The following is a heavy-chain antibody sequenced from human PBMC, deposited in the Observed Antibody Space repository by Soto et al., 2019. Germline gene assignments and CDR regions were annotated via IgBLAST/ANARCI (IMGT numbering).Heavy chain of an antibody. CDR3: VRGRGYSYGYLGWFDP. CDR2: ISSNGGST. Sequence: PGGSLRLSCSASGFTFSSYAMHWVRQAPGKGLECVSAISSNGGSTYYADSVKGRFTISRDNSKNTLYLQMSSLRAEDTAVYYCVRGRGYSYGYLGWFDPWGQGTLVTVSS. V-gene: IGHV3-64D*08. J-gene: IGHJ5*02. CDR1: GFTFSSYA. D-gene: IGHD5-18*01.